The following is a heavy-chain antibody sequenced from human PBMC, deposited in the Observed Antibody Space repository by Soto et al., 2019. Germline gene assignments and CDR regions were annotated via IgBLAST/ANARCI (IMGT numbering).Heavy chain of an antibody. D-gene: IGHD6-19*01. CDR1: GFTFSSYW. CDR2: IKQDGSQK. V-gene: IGHV3-7*04. Sequence: PGGSLRLSCAASGFTFSSYWMSWVRQAPGKGLEWVANIKQDGSQKYYVDSVKGRFTISRDNAKNSLYLQMNSLRAEDTAVYYCAGRWPPIAVAGTGYYYYGMDVWGQGTTVTVSS. CDR3: AGRWPPIAVAGTGYYYYGMDV. J-gene: IGHJ6*02.